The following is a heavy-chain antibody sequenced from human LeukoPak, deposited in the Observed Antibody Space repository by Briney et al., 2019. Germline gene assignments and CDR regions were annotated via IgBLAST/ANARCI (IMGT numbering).Heavy chain of an antibody. CDR1: GYTFTGYY. CDR2: INPNSGGT. J-gene: IGHJ5*02. CDR3: ARGSLLAGETVGFDP. D-gene: IGHD4-23*01. Sequence: ASVKVSCKASGYTFTGYYMHWVRQATGQGLEWMGWINPNSGGTNYAQKFQGRVTMTRDTSISTAYMELSRLTSDDTAVYYCARGSLLAGETVGFDPWGQGTLVTVSS. V-gene: IGHV1-2*02.